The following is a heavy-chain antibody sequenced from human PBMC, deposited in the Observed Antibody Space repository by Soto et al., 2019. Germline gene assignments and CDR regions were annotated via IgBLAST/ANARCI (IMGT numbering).Heavy chain of an antibody. D-gene: IGHD3-3*01. Sequence: SETLSLTCTVSGGSISSGGYYWSWIRQHPGKGLEWIGYIYYSGSTYYNPSLKRRVTISVDTSKNQFSLMLSSVTAADTAFYYCARVFKISIFGVVNDAFDIWGQGTMVTVSS. CDR2: IYYSGST. V-gene: IGHV4-31*03. J-gene: IGHJ3*02. CDR1: GGSISSGGYY. CDR3: ARVFKISIFGVVNDAFDI.